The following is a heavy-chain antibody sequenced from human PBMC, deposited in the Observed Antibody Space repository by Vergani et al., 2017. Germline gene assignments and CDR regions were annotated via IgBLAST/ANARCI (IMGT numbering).Heavy chain of an antibody. D-gene: IGHD3-3*02. V-gene: IGHV4-31*03. CDR1: GASISSGGYY. CDR3: AADISRNWFDY. Sequence: QVQLQESGPGLVKPSQTLSLTCSVSGASISSGGYYWSWIRQFPGKGLEWIGYIYYSGNSHYNPSLKSRVTISVDSSMNRIFMNLTSVTAADTAVYYCAADISRNWFDYWVQGTLVTVSS. CDR2: IYYSGNS. J-gene: IGHJ5*01.